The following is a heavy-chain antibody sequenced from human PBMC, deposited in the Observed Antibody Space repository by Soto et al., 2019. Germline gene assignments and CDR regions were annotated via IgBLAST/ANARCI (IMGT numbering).Heavy chain of an antibody. CDR2: ISAYNGNT. Sequence: QVQLVQSGAEVKKPGASVKVSCKASGYTFTSYGISWVRQAPGQGLEWMGWISAYNGNTNYAQKLQGRVTMTTDTSXSXVYMELRSLRSDDTAVYYCARDKGSSWYYYYYGMDVWGQGTTVTVSS. V-gene: IGHV1-18*01. CDR1: GYTFTSYG. J-gene: IGHJ6*02. CDR3: ARDKGSSWYYYYYGMDV. D-gene: IGHD6-13*01.